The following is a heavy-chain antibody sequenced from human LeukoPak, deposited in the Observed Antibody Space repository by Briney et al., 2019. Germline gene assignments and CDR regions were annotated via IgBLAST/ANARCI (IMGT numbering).Heavy chain of an antibody. J-gene: IGHJ3*02. Sequence: SETLSLTCAVYGGSFGDFYWSWIRQPPGKGLEWIGEINHSGSTNYNPSLKSRVTISVDTSKNQFSLKFSSVTAADTAVYYCASRYFGHAFGIWGQGTMVTVSS. D-gene: IGHD3-9*01. V-gene: IGHV4-34*01. CDR3: ASRYFGHAFGI. CDR2: INHSGST. CDR1: GGSFGDFY.